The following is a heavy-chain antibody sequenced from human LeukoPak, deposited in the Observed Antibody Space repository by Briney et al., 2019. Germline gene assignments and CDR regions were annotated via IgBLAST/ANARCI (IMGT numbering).Heavy chain of an antibody. CDR1: GYSISSGYY. V-gene: IGHV4-38-2*02. CDR3: AREFSSFPPYSSSSYLYYFDY. Sequence: SETLSLTCTVSGYSISSGYYWGWIRQPPGKGLEWIGSIYHSGSTYYNPSLKSRVTISVDTSKTQFSLKLSSVTAADTAVYYCAREFSSFPPYSSSSYLYYFDYWGQGTLVTVSS. D-gene: IGHD6-6*01. CDR2: IYHSGST. J-gene: IGHJ4*02.